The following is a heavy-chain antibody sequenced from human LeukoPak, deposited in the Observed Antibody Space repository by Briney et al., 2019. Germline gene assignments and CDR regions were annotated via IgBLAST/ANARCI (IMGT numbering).Heavy chain of an antibody. V-gene: IGHV4-38-2*02. CDR1: GYSISSGYY. CDR3: ARVRSATGYSSGWYDY. CDR2: IYHSGST. Sequence: TSETLSLTCTVSGYSISSGYYWGWIRQPPGKGLEWIGSIYHSGSTYYNPSLKSRVTISVDTSKNQFSLKLSSVTAADTAVYYCARVRSATGYSSGWYDYWGQGTLVTVSS. D-gene: IGHD6-19*01. J-gene: IGHJ4*02.